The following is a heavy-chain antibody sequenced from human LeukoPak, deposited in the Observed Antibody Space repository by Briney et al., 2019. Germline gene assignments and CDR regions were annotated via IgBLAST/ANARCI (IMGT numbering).Heavy chain of an antibody. D-gene: IGHD5/OR15-5a*01. CDR2: LYTDGKT. J-gene: IGHJ3*02. V-gene: IGHV3-53*01. CDR1: GFTVSRKY. Sequence: PAGSLRLSCAASGFTVSRKYIACVRQAPRKGLQWVSTLYTDGKTYYTDSVEGRFTNSRDEFQNTLDLQMNFLRAEDTAVYYCAKTRSTNPDDAFDIWGHGTLVTVSS. CDR3: AKTRSTNPDDAFDI.